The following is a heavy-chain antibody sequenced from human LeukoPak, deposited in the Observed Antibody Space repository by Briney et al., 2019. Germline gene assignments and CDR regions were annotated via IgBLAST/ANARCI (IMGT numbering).Heavy chain of an antibody. D-gene: IGHD6-13*01. CDR3: ARDFQAAGYNWFDP. Sequence: SETLSLTCTVSGGSFSSYYWSWIRQPPGKGLEWIGYIYYSGSTNYNPSLKSRVTISVDTSKNQFSLKLSSVTAADTAVYYCARDFQAAGYNWFDPWGQGTLVTVSS. CDR1: GGSFSSYY. J-gene: IGHJ5*02. V-gene: IGHV4-59*01. CDR2: IYYSGST.